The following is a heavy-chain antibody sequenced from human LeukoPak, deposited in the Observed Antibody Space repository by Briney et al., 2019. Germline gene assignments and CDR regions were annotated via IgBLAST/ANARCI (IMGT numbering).Heavy chain of an antibody. CDR1: GFIFSNYG. V-gene: IGHV3-33*01. J-gene: IGHJ4*02. CDR3: ARDIGTWPNSLFDY. Sequence: PGGSLRLSRAASGFIFSNYGFHWVRQAPGKGLEWVALIWSDGSKKYYTDSVKGRFTISRDDSKNTLFLQMNSLRAEDMAVYYCARDIGTWPNSLFDYWGQGNLVTVSP. D-gene: IGHD4-23*01. CDR2: IWSDGSKK.